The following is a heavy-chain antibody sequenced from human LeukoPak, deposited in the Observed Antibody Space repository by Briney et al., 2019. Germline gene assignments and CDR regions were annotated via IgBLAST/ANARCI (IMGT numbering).Heavy chain of an antibody. J-gene: IGHJ4*02. Sequence: SQTLSLTCAISGDSVSGNSAAWNWIRQSPSRGLEWLGRTYYRSKWYTDYAVSVKGRIRINPDTSKNQFSLQLNSVTPEDTAVYYCARYPMGASYFDYWGQGILVTVSS. CDR2: TYYRSKWYT. D-gene: IGHD4/OR15-4a*01. CDR1: GDSVSGNSAA. V-gene: IGHV6-1*01. CDR3: ARYPMGASYFDY.